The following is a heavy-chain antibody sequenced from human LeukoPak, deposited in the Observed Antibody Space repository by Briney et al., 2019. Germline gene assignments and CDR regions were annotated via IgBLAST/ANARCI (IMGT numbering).Heavy chain of an antibody. D-gene: IGHD6-19*01. V-gene: IGHV4-59*01. CDR1: GGSISSYY. CDR2: IYYSGST. J-gene: IGHJ4*02. Sequence: SETLSLTCTVSGGSISSYYWSWIRQPPGKGLEWIGYIYYSGSTNYNPSLKSRVTISVDTSKNQFSLKLSSVTAADTAVYYCARDRASSGWYSLSDDWGQGTLVTVSS. CDR3: ARDRASSGWYSLSDD.